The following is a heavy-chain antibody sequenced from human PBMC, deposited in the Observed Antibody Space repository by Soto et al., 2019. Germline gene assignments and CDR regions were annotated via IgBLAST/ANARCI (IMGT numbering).Heavy chain of an antibody. CDR1: GFTFSSYG. J-gene: IGHJ4*02. V-gene: IGHV3-30*18. D-gene: IGHD3-10*01. CDR2: ISYDGSNK. Sequence: QVQLVESGGGVVQPGRSLRLSCAASGFTFSSYGMHWVRQAPGKGLEWVAVISYDGSNKYYADSVKGRFTISRDNSKNTLYLQMNSLRAEDTAVYYCAKETGILWFGEWGQGTLVTVSS. CDR3: AKETGILWFGE.